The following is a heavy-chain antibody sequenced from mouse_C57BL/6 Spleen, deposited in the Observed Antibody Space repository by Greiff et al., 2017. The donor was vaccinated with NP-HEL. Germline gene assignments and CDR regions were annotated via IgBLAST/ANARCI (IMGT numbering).Heavy chain of an antibody. CDR2: IYPGDGDT. Sequence: VQLQQSGAELVKPGASVKISCKASGYAFSSYWMNWVKQRPGKGLEWIGQIYPGDGDTNYNGKFKGKATLTADKSSSTAYMPLSSLTSEDSAVYLCARLGGYDEFAYWGQGTLVTVSA. CDR3: ARLGGYDEFAY. CDR1: GYAFSSYW. V-gene: IGHV1-80*01. J-gene: IGHJ3*01. D-gene: IGHD2-2*01.